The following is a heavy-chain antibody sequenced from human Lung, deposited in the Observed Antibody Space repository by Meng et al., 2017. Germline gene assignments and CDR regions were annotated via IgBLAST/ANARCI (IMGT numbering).Heavy chain of an antibody. V-gene: IGHV3-74*01. CDR3: ARGGVTTDD. CDR2: ITGDGSST. CDR1: GFTFSTHW. Sequence: VLLVDAGVGLVRPGVPLRLSCAASGFTFSTHWMHWVRQAPGKGLEWVSRITGDGSSTIYADSVQGRFTMSRDNAKNTLSLQMNSLRAEDTAVYYCARGGVTTDDWGQGTLVTVSS. J-gene: IGHJ4*02. D-gene: IGHD4-17*01.